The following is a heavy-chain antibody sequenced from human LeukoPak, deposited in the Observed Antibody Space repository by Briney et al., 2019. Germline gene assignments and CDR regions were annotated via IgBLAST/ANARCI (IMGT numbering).Heavy chain of an antibody. CDR2: IYPDDSNT. CDR1: GYNFPIYW. J-gene: IGHJ6*03. D-gene: IGHD6-13*01. CDR3: ARQGAAGKYYYYYMDV. Sequence: GESLKIPCQGSGYNFPIYWIGWVRQMPGQGLEWMGIIYPDDSNTIYGPSFQGQVTISADKSINTAYLEWSSLKASDTAIYYCARQGAAGKYYYYYMDVWGKGTTVTVSS. V-gene: IGHV5-51*01.